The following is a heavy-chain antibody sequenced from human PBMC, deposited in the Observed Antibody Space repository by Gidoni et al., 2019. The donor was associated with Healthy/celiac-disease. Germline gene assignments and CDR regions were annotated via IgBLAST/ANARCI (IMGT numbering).Heavy chain of an antibody. D-gene: IGHD3-22*01. CDR2: NYYSGST. CDR1: CGSISRGCYY. CDR3: ARANSPYYYDSSGYYGGWFDP. V-gene: IGHV4-31*03. Sequence: QVHLQESCPGLVKPSQTLSLTCTVSCGSISRGCYYRSWIRQHPGKGLEWIGYNYYSGSTYYNPSLKSRVTISVDTSKNQFSLKLSSVTAADTAVYYCARANSPYYYDSSGYYGGWFDPWGQGTLVTVSS. J-gene: IGHJ5*02.